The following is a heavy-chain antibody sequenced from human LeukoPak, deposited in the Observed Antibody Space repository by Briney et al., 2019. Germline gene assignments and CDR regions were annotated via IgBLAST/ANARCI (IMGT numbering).Heavy chain of an antibody. D-gene: IGHD3-10*01. CDR3: ARYSRYGSGSYYTYYFDY. CDR1: GGSISSSSYY. Sequence: SETLSLTCTVSGGSISSSSYYWGWIRQPPGKGLEWIGSIYYSGSTYYNPSLKSRVTISVDTSKNQFSLKLSSVTAADTAVYYCARYSRYGSGSYYTYYFDYWGQGTLVTVSS. V-gene: IGHV4-39*07. J-gene: IGHJ4*02. CDR2: IYYSGST.